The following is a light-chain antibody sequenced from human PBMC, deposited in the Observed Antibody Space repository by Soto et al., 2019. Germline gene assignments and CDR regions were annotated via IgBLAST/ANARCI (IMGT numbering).Light chain of an antibody. CDR3: QQYKRYSTYA. J-gene: IGKJ2*01. CDR2: QAS. CDR1: QDISRS. Sequence: DIQMTQSPSTLSASVGDRVTVTCRASQDISRSLAWYQQKPGQAPKLLMYQASNLEREVPSRFSGSVSGTEFTLTIISLQPDDFATYYCQQYKRYSTYAFGQGTKLDI. V-gene: IGKV1-5*03.